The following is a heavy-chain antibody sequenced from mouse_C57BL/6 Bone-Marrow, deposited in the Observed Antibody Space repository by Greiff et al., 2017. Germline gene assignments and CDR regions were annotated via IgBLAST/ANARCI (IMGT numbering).Heavy chain of an antibody. CDR3: ARSGDSSYVAWFAY. J-gene: IGHJ3*01. CDR2: IFPGSGST. V-gene: IGHV1-75*01. CDR1: GYTFTDYY. D-gene: IGHD1-1*01. Sequence: QVQLQQSGPELVKPGASVKISCKASGYTFTDYYINWVKQRPGQGLEWIGWIFPGSGSTYYNEKFKGKATLTVDKSSSTAYMLLSSLTSEDSAVYFCARSGDSSYVAWFAYWGQGTLVTVSA.